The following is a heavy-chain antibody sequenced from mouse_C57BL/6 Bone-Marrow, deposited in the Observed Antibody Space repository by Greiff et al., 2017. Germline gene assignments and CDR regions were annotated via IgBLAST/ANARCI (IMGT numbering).Heavy chain of an antibody. CDR2: ISSGSSTI. CDR3: ARRDYPFFDY. V-gene: IGHV5-17*01. J-gene: IGHJ2*01. D-gene: IGHD2-4*01. Sequence: EVQLVESGGGLVKPGGSLKLSCAASGFTFSDYGMHWVRQAPETGLEWVAYISSGSSTIYYADTVKGRFTISRDNAKNTLFLQMTSLRSEDTAMYYCARRDYPFFDYWGQGTTLTVSS. CDR1: GFTFSDYG.